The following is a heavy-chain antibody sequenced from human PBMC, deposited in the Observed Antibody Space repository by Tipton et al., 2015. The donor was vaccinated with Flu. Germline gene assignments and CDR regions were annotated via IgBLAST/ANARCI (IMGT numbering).Heavy chain of an antibody. J-gene: IGHJ4*02. D-gene: IGHD2-2*01. CDR2: IKKDGSEK. V-gene: IGHV3-7*01. CDR3: ARDRDEIVPAAIPYFDS. Sequence: SLRLSCAASGFSFDIYWMSWVRQAPGKGPEWVANIKKDGSEKYYVDSVKGRFTISRDNTKDALYPQLNSLRVEDTGVYYCARDRDEIVPAAIPYFDSWGQGTLVTVSS. CDR1: GFSFDIYW.